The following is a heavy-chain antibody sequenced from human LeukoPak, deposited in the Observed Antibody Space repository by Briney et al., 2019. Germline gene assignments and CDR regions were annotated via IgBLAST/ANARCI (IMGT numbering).Heavy chain of an antibody. J-gene: IGHJ4*02. Sequence: PGGSLRLSCAASGFTFSSYAMSWVRQAPGKGLEWVSAISGSGGSTYYADSVKGRFTISRDNPKNTLYLQMNSLRAEDTAVYYCAKDFDVYDSSGTNFDYWGQGTLVTVSS. CDR3: AKDFDVYDSSGTNFDY. D-gene: IGHD3-22*01. CDR1: GFTFSSYA. V-gene: IGHV3-23*01. CDR2: ISGSGGST.